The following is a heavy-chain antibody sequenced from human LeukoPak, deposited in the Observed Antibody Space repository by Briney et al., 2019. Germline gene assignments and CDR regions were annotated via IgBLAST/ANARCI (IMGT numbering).Heavy chain of an antibody. CDR1: GYPFSNYY. CDR3: AKDGGSTGWPYDAFDM. V-gene: IGHV1-46*01. D-gene: IGHD6-19*01. J-gene: IGHJ3*02. Sequence: GASVKVSCKASGYPFSNYYVHWVRQAPGQGLEWMGIMNPGVGSTIYAQKFQGRVTMTRDTSSSTVFMELSSLTSDDIAVYFCAKDGGSTGWPYDAFDMWGQVTLVTVSS. CDR2: MNPGVGST.